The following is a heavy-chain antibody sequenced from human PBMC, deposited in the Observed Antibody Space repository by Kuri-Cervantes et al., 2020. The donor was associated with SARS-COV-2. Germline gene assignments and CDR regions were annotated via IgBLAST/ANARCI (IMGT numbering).Heavy chain of an antibody. D-gene: IGHD1-26*01. Sequence: GESLKISCVASEFTFSSNSMNWVRQAPGKGLEWVSYISGSGFSIYYADSLKGRFTISRDNAKNSLYLQMNSLTAEDTAVYYCARGGRYYFDYWGQGSLVTVSS. CDR1: EFTFSSNS. V-gene: IGHV3-48*01. CDR2: ISGSGFSI. J-gene: IGHJ4*02. CDR3: ARGGRYYFDY.